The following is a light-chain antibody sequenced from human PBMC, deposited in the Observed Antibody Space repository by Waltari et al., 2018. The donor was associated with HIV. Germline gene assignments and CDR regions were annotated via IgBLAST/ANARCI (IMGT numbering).Light chain of an antibody. Sequence: SALTQPASVSGSPGQSIVLPCTGRSSDIGYYAYVSWYQQYPGQAPKALIYEVTSRPSGTSSRFSGSKSATTAFLAISKLQTDDEADYFCSSYTRRGTVVFGGGTRLTVL. CDR1: SSDIGYYAY. CDR2: EVT. J-gene: IGLJ2*01. V-gene: IGLV2-14*01. CDR3: SSYTRRGTVV.